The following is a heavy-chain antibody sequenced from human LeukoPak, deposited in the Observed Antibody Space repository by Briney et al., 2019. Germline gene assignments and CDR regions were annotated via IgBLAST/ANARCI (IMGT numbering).Heavy chain of an antibody. CDR3: AKDPRYYDSSGIHYFDY. J-gene: IGHJ4*02. CDR1: GFTFSSYG. CDR2: IRYDGSNK. V-gene: IGHV3-30*02. D-gene: IGHD3-22*01. Sequence: GGSLRLSCAASGFTFSSYGMHWVRQAPGKGLEWEAFIRYDGSNKYYADSVKGRFTISRDNSKNTLYLQMNSLRAEDTAVYYCAKDPRYYDSSGIHYFDYWGQGTLVTVSS.